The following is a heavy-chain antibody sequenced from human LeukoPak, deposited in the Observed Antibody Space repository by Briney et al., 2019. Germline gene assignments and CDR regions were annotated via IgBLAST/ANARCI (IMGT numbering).Heavy chain of an antibody. CDR2: ISGGGVST. CDR3: AKDLGPYYFDY. V-gene: IGHV3-23*01. J-gene: IGHJ4*02. Sequence: GGSLRLSCAASGFTFSNYAMSWVRQAPGKGREWVSAISGGGVSTYYADSVKGRFTISRDNSKNTLYLQMNSLRAEDTAVYYCAKDLGPYYFDYWGQGTLVTVSS. D-gene: IGHD7-27*01. CDR1: GFTFSNYA.